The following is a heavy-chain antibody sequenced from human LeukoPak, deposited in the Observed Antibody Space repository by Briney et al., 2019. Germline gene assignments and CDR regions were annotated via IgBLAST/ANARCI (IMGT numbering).Heavy chain of an antibody. CDR1: GYIFTDYY. D-gene: IGHD2-8*01. J-gene: IGHJ6*03. CDR3: ARHGHCTNGVCYSNYYYYMDV. Sequence: SVKVSCKASGYIFTDYYMHWVRQAPGQELGWMGRINPNSGGTNYAQKFQGRVTMTRDTSISTAYTELSSLKASDTATYYCARHGHCTNGVCYSNYYYYMDVWGKGTTVTVSS. V-gene: IGHV1/OR15-1*01. CDR2: INPNSGGT.